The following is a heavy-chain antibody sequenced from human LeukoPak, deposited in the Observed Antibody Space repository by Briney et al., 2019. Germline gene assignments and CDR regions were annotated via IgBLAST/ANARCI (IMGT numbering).Heavy chain of an antibody. CDR2: IYSSGYT. D-gene: IGHD2-15*01. CDR1: GGSVSTSSYY. Sequence: SETLTLTCTVSGGSVSTSSYYWGWIRQPPGKGLEWIGRIYSSGYTYYNPSLKSRATISVDTSKNQFSLKLTSVTAADTAVYYCAGSDLTQDYWDYWGQGTLVTVSS. J-gene: IGHJ4*02. V-gene: IGHV4-39*07. CDR3: AGSDLTQDYWDY.